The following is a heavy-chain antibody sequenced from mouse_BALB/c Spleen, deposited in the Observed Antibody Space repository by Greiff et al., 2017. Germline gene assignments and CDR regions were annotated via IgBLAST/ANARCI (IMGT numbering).Heavy chain of an antibody. CDR3: ARQGTGTGAMDY. V-gene: IGHV5-12-2*01. J-gene: IGHJ4*01. CDR2: ISNGGGST. Sequence: EVKVVESGGGLVQPGGSLKLSCAASGFTFSSYTMSWVRQTPEKRLEWVAYISNGGGSTYYPDTVKGRFTISRDNAKNTLYLQMSSLKSEDTAMYYYARQGTGTGAMDYWGQGTSVTVSS. CDR1: GFTFSSYT. D-gene: IGHD4-1*01.